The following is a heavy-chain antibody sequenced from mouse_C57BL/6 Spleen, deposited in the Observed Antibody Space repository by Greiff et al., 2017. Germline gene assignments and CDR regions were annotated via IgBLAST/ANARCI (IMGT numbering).Heavy chain of an antibody. CDR2: IYPGDGDT. J-gene: IGHJ4*01. D-gene: IGHD2-5*01. CDR1: GYAFSSSW. V-gene: IGHV1-82*01. CDR3: ARSTGPGYSKGYAMDY. Sequence: QVQLQQSGPELVKPGASVKISCKASGYAFSSSWMNWVKQRPGKGLEWIGRIYPGDGDTNYNGKFKGKATLTADKSSSTAYMQLSSLTSEDSAVYFCARSTGPGYSKGYAMDYWGQGTSVTVSS.